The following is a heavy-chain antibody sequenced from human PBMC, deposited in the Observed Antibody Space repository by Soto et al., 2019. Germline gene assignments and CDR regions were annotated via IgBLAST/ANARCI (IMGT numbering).Heavy chain of an antibody. CDR1: VGSITSANW. CDR2: ISHSGIT. CDR3: ARVLRGWFDP. Sequence: SETLYLTGAVSVGSITSANWWTWVRQPPGGGLEWIGEISHSGITNYKASLKSRVTMSVDKTKNDVSLKLTSVTAADTAVYYCARVLRGWFDPWGQGTPVTVSS. J-gene: IGHJ5*02. V-gene: IGHV4-4*02.